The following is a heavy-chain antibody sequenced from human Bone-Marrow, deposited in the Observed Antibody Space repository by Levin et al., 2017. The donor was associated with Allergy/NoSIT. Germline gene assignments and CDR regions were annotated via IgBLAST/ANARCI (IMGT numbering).Heavy chain of an antibody. V-gene: IGHV4-31*03. Sequence: PSETLSLTCTVSGGSITSGDYYWTWIRQHPERGLEWIGYISYSGNTDSHPSLKSRVAISVDTSKNQFSLSLSSVTDADTAVYHCARVQGYYYYYMDVWGKGTTVIVSS. CDR1: GGSITSGDYY. J-gene: IGHJ6*03. CDR3: ARVQGYYYYYMDV. CDR2: ISYSGNT.